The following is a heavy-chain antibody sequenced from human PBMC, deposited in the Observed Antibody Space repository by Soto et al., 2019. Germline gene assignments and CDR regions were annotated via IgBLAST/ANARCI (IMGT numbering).Heavy chain of an antibody. CDR2: ISSSGSTI. CDR1: GFTFSSYE. V-gene: IGHV3-48*03. J-gene: IGHJ3*02. CDR3: ARPTMSGAFDI. Sequence: GGSLRLSCAASGFTFSSYEMNWVRQAPGKGLEWVSYISSSGSTIYYADSVKGRFTISRDNAKNSLYLQMNSLRAEDTAVYYCARPTMSGAFDIWGKGTRGTVS. D-gene: IGHD3-10*02.